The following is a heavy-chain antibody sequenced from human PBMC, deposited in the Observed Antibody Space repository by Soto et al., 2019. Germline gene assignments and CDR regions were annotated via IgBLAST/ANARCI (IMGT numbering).Heavy chain of an antibody. D-gene: IGHD2-15*01. CDR2: IYYSGST. CDR1: GGSISSGGYY. Sequence: QVQVQESGPGLVKSSQTLSLTCTVSGGSISSGGYYWSWIRQHPGKGLEWIGYIYYSGSTYYNPSLKSRVTISVDTSKNQLSLKLSSVTAADTAVYYCARDNGGYCSGGSCYSLVFWGLGTLVTVSS. J-gene: IGHJ4*02. CDR3: ARDNGGYCSGGSCYSLVF. V-gene: IGHV4-31*03.